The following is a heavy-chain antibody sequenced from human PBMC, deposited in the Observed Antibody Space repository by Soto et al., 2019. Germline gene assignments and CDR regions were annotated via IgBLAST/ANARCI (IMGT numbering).Heavy chain of an antibody. D-gene: IGHD6-13*01. V-gene: IGHV3-7*01. CDR2: IKQDGSEE. Sequence: EVQLVESGGGLVQPGGSLRLSCVDSGFTFSSYWMSWVRQAPVKGLEWVGNIKQDGSEENYVDSVKGRFTISRDNAKNSMDLQRNRLRAEDTAVYYCARIAASGRGWDVWGQGTKVVVSS. J-gene: IGHJ6*02. CDR3: ARIAASGRGWDV. CDR1: GFTFSSYW.